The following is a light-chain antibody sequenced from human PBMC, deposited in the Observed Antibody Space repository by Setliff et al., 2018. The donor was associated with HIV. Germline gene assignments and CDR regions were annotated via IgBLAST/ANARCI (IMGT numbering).Light chain of an antibody. V-gene: IGLV2-14*01. CDR2: EVS. J-gene: IGLJ1*01. Sequence: QSALTQPASVSGSPGQSMTISCTGTSSDVGGYNFVSWYQQHPGKAPKLMVYEVSNRPSGVSNRFSGSKSGNTASLTISGLQAEDEADYYCCSYLSTNNYGFGSGTKV. CDR1: SSDVGGYNF. CDR3: CSYLSTNNYG.